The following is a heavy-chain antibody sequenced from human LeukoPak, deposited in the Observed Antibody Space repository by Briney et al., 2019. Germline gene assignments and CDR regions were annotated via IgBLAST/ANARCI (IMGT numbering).Heavy chain of an antibody. CDR1: GYTFTGYY. J-gene: IGHJ4*02. D-gene: IGHD1-7*01. CDR3: ARGGTGTTGPAETDY. Sequence: ASVKVSCKASGYTFTGYYMHWVRQAPGQGLEWMGWINPNSGGTNYAQKFQGRVTMTRDTSISTAYMELSRLRSDDTAVYYCARGGTGTTGPAETDYWGQGTLVTVSS. V-gene: IGHV1-2*02. CDR2: INPNSGGT.